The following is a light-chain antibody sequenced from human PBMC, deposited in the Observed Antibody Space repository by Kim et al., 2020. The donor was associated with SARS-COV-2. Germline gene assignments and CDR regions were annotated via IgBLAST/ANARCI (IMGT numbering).Light chain of an antibody. CDR3: LQHNVYPLT. CDR1: QAIGNY. Sequence: ASVGDSVTITCRASQAIGNYLVWFQQKPGKGPKRLIYAASTLESGVPSRFSGSGSGTEFTLTIRSLQPEDSATYFCLQHNVYPLTFGGGTKVDIK. J-gene: IGKJ4*01. V-gene: IGKV1-17*03. CDR2: AAS.